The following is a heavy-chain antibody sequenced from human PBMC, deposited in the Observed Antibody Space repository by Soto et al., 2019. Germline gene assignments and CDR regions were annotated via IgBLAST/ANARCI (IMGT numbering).Heavy chain of an antibody. J-gene: IGHJ6*02. Sequence: EVQLVESGGGLVQPGGSLRLSCVASGIPVSSNYMTWVRQAPGKGLEWVSVLHSGGDTYYANSVKGRFTISRHDSTTTLFLQMSSLTGEDTAVYYCARDGPYYFASRMDVWGQGTTVTVSS. CDR3: ARDGPYYFASRMDV. CDR1: GIPVSSNY. V-gene: IGHV3-53*04. D-gene: IGHD3-10*01. CDR2: LHSGGDT.